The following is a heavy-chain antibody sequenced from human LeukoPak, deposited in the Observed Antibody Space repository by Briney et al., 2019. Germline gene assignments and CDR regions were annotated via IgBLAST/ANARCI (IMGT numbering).Heavy chain of an antibody. CDR2: IYHSGST. CDR3: ARVAPPLLVVFDY. D-gene: IGHD3-10*01. J-gene: IGHJ4*02. CDR1: GGSISSSNW. V-gene: IGHV4-4*02. Sequence: PSGTLSLTCAVSGGSISSSNWWSWVRQPPGKGLEWIGEIYHSGSTNYNPSLKGRVTISVDKSKNQFSLKLSSVTAADTAVYYCARVAPPLLVVFDYWGQGTLVTVSS.